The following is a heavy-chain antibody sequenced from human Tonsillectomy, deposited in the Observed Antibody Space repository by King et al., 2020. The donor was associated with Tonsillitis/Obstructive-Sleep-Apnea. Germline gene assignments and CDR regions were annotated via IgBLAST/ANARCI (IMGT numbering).Heavy chain of an antibody. Sequence: VQLQQWGAGLLKPSETLSLTCAVYGGSFSGYYWSWIRQPPGKGLEWIGEINHSGSTNYNPSLKSRVTISVDTSKNQFSLKLSSVTAADPAVYYCARGLKDPNWYFDLWGRGTLVTVSS. V-gene: IGHV4-34*01. CDR2: INHSGST. D-gene: IGHD2-15*01. CDR3: ARGLKDPNWYFDL. J-gene: IGHJ2*01. CDR1: GGSFSGYY.